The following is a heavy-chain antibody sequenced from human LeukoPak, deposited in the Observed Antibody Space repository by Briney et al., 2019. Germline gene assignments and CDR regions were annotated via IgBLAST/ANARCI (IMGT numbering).Heavy chain of an antibody. CDR1: GGSISSYY. CDR3: ARDPFVGYCSGGSCYEDY. D-gene: IGHD2-15*01. Sequence: SETLSLTCTVSGGSISSYYWSWTRQPAGKGLEWIGRIYTSGSTNYNPSLKSRVTMSVDTSKNQFSLKLSSVTAADTAVYYCARDPFVGYCSGGSCYEDYWGQGTLVTVSS. J-gene: IGHJ4*02. V-gene: IGHV4-4*07. CDR2: IYTSGST.